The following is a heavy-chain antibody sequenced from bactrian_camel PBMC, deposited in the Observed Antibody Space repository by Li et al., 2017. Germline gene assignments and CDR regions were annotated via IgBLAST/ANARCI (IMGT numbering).Heavy chain of an antibody. J-gene: IGHJ6*01. CDR1: GFKFSDYH. CDR2: ISYDGSTT. V-gene: IGHV3-2*01. D-gene: IGHD6*01. CDR3: VRRIEYGGTSWHAFGY. Sequence: HVQLVESGGGLVQPGGSLRLSCAVSGFKFSDYHMSWVRQAPGKGLEWMSSISYDGSTTYYADSVKGRFTISRDNAKNTVTLQVNSLKSEDTALYYCVRRIEYGGTSWHAFGYWGQGTQVTVS.